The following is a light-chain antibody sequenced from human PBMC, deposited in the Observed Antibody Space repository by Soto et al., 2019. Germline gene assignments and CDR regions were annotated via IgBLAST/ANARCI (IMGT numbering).Light chain of an antibody. Sequence: DIQMIQSPSSVSASVGDRVTMTCRASQSVGSLLDWYQQKPGRAPRLLICGALSLQSGVPSRFSGSGSGTEFTPTISSLQPDDFATYYCQQYNAYSSITFGQGTRLDIK. V-gene: IGKV1-5*01. CDR3: QQYNAYSSIT. CDR1: QSVGSL. J-gene: IGKJ5*01. CDR2: GAL.